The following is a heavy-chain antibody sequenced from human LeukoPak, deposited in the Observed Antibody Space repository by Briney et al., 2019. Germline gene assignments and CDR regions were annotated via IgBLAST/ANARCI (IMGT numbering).Heavy chain of an antibody. CDR1: GFAFSVYA. D-gene: IGHD6-19*01. Sequence: GGSLRLSCTASGFAFSVYAMSWLRQPPGKGLEWVSTINANSGTTSYAASVRGRFTISRDNSKNTLYLQLNTLRAADTATYYCAKPISGGLAVTADWFHPWGQGTLVVVSS. CDR3: AKPISGGLAVTADWFHP. J-gene: IGHJ5*01. V-gene: IGHV3-23*01. CDR2: INANSGTT.